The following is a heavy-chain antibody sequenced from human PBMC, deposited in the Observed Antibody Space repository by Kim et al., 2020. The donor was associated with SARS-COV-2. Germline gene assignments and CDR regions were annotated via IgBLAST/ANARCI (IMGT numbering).Heavy chain of an antibody. D-gene: IGHD3-10*01. J-gene: IGHJ4*02. CDR3: ARPSSAYRGVDT. V-gene: IGHV3-74*01. Sequence: TYADSVKGRFTISRDNDKNTLYLQMNSLRAEDTAVYYCARPSSAYRGVDTWGQGTLVTVSS.